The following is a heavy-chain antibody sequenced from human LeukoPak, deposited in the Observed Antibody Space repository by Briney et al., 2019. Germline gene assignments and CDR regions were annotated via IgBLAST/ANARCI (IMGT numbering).Heavy chain of an antibody. Sequence: PGGSLRLSCAASGFTFSSYEMNWVRQAPGKGLEWVSYITSSGSTMYYADSVKGRFTISRDNAKNSLYLQMNSLRAEDTAVYYCARRQQLDSWGQRTLVTVSS. CDR2: ITSSGSTM. D-gene: IGHD6-13*01. CDR3: ARRQQLDS. V-gene: IGHV3-48*03. CDR1: GFTFSSYE. J-gene: IGHJ4*02.